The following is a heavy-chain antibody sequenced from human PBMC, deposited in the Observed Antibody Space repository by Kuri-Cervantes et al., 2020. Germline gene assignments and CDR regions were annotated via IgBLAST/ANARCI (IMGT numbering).Heavy chain of an antibody. D-gene: IGHD3-10*01. Sequence: SQTLSLTCAVYGGSFSGYYWSWIRQPPGKGLEWIGEINHSGSTNYNPSLKSRVTISVDTSKNQFSLKLSSVTAADTAVYYCARSRGVRGGRSDYWGQGTLVTVSS. CDR1: GGSFSGYY. CDR3: ARSRGVRGGRSDY. CDR2: INHSGST. J-gene: IGHJ4*02. V-gene: IGHV4-34*01.